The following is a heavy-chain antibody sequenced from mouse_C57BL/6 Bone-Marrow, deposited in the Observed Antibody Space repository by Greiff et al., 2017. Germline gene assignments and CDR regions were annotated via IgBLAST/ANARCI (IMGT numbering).Heavy chain of an antibody. CDR2: IDPSDSYT. CDR1: GYTFTSYW. D-gene: IGHD2-3*01. Sequence: QVQLQQPGAELVMPGASVKLSCKASGYTFTSYWMHWVKQRPGQGLEWIGEIDPSDSYTNYNQKFKGKSTLTVDKSSSTAYMQLSSLTSEDSAVYYCARGGWLRFAYWGQGTLVTGSA. V-gene: IGHV1-69*01. CDR3: ARGGWLRFAY. J-gene: IGHJ3*01.